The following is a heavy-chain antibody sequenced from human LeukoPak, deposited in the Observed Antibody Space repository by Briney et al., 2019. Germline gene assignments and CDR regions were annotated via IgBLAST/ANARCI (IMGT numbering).Heavy chain of an antibody. CDR3: ARGGDRGNWFDP. CDR1: GFTFSTYA. V-gene: IGHV4-34*01. J-gene: IGHJ5*02. CDR2: INHSGST. D-gene: IGHD3-16*01. Sequence: GSLRLSCAASGFTFSTYAMSWVRQPPGKGLEWIGEINHSGSTNYNPSLKSRVTISVDTSKNQFSLKLTSVTAADTAVYYCARGGDRGNWFDPWGQGTLVTVSS.